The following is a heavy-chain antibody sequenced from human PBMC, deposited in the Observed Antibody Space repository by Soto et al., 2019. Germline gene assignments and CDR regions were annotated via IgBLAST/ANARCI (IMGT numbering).Heavy chain of an antibody. CDR3: ARGGATNYYYYYYYMDV. CDR1: GGSISSYY. D-gene: IGHD5-12*01. CDR2: IYYSGST. V-gene: IGHV4-59*08. J-gene: IGHJ6*03. Sequence: SETLSLTCTVSGGSISSYYWSWIRQPPGKGLEWIGYIYYSGSTNYNPSLKSRVTISVDTSKNQFSLKLSSVTAADTAVYYCARGGATNYYYYYYYMDVWGKGTTVTVSS.